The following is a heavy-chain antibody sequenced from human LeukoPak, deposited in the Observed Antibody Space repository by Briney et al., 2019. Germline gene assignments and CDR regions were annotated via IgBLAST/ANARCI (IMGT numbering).Heavy chain of an antibody. CDR1: GFTVSSNY. J-gene: IGHJ3*02. V-gene: IGHV3-53*01. CDR2: FYSGGST. D-gene: IGHD3-22*01. Sequence: PGGSLRLSCAASGFTVSSNYMSWVRQAPGKGLEWVSVFYSGGSTYFADSVKGRFTMSRDNSKNTIYLQMNSLRGDDTAVYYCARAVGTYDSSDAFDIWGQGTMVTVSS. CDR3: ARAVGTYDSSDAFDI.